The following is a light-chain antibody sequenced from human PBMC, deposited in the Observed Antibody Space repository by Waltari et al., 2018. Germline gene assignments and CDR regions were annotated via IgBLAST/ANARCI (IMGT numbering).Light chain of an antibody. CDR2: KAS. CDR1: QSISSW. V-gene: IGKV1-5*03. J-gene: IGKJ2*01. Sequence: DIQMTQSPSTLSASVGDRVTITCRASQSISSWLAWYQQKPGKAPNLLIYKASNLKSGVPSRFSGSGSWTEFTLTISSLQPDDFATYYCQQYNSYLYTFGQGTKLEIK. CDR3: QQYNSYLYT.